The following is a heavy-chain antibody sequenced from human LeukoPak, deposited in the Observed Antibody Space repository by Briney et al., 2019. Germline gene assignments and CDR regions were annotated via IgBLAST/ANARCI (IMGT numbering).Heavy chain of an antibody. V-gene: IGHV3-21*01. CDR2: ISSSSSYI. CDR1: GFTFSSYS. CDR3: ARAPTALYYGMDV. Sequence: PGGSLRLSCAASGFTFSSYSMNWVRQAPGKGLEWVSSISSSSSYIYYADSVKGRFTISRDNAKNSLYLQMNSLRAEDTAVYYCARAPTALYYGMDVWGQGTTVTVPS. J-gene: IGHJ6*02.